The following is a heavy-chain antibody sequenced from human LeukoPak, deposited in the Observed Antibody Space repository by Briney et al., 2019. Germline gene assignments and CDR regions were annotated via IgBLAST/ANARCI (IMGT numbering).Heavy chain of an antibody. CDR1: GGSISSYY. CDR3: ARLHSSSWFDAFDI. V-gene: IGHV4-34*01. J-gene: IGHJ3*02. D-gene: IGHD6-13*01. Sequence: SETLSLTCTVSGGSISSYYWSWIRQPPGKGLEWIGEINHSGSTNYNPSLKSRVTISVDTSKNQFSLKLSSVTAADTAVYYCARLHSSSWFDAFDIWGQGTMVTVSS. CDR2: INHSGST.